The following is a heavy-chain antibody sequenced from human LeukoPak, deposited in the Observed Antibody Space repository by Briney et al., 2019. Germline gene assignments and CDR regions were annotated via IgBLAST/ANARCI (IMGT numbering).Heavy chain of an antibody. V-gene: IGHV4-4*07. CDR3: AREYSRSWYHAFDI. CDR2: IYTSGST. CDR1: GGSISSYY. Sequence: SETLSLTCTVSGGSISSYYWSWIRQPAGEGLEWIGRIYTSGSTNYNPSLKSRVTMSVDTSKNQFSLKLSSVTAADTAVYYCAREYSRSWYHAFDIWGQGTMVTVSS. J-gene: IGHJ3*02. D-gene: IGHD6-13*01.